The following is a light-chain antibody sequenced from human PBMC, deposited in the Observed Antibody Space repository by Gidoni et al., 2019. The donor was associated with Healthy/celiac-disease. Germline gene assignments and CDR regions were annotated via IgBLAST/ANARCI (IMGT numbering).Light chain of an antibody. CDR1: QSISSW. CDR3: QQET. Sequence: DIHMTQSPSTLSASVGDRVTIPCRASQSISSWLAWYQQKPGKAPKLLIYDASSLESGVPSRFSGSGSGTEFTLTISSLQPDDFATYYCQQETFGQGTKVEIK. V-gene: IGKV1-5*01. J-gene: IGKJ1*01. CDR2: DAS.